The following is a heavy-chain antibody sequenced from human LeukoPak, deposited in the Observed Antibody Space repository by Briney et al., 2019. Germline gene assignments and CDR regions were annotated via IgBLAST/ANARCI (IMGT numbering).Heavy chain of an antibody. J-gene: IGHJ4*02. D-gene: IGHD2-15*01. CDR1: GGSISSYY. V-gene: IGHV4-59*01. CDR3: ARVSVGSGVDY. CDR2: IYYSGST. Sequence: NPSETLSLTCTVSGGSISSYYWSWIRQPPGKGLEWIGYIYYSGSTNYNPSLKSRVTISVDTSKNQFSLKLSSVTAADTAVYYCARVSVGSGVDYWGQGTLVTVSS.